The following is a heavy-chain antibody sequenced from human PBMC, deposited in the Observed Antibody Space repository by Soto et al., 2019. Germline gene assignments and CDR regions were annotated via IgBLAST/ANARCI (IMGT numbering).Heavy chain of an antibody. CDR2: IYYSGST. J-gene: IGHJ6*02. D-gene: IGHD6-19*01. CDR1: GGSISSYY. CDR3: ARGDSSGWYGTFYGMHX. V-gene: IGHV4-59*01. Sequence: SETLSLTFTVSGGSISSYYWSWIRQPPGKGLEWILYIYYSGSTNYNPSLKSRVNISVDTSKNQFSLKLSSVTAADTAVYYCARGDSSGWYGTFYGMHXWGQATTVTVS.